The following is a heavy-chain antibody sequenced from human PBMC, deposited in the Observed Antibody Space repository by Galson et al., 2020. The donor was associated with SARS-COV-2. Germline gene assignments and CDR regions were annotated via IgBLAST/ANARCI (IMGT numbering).Heavy chain of an antibody. CDR2: IYYSGST. CDR1: GGSISSYY. Sequence: SETLSLTCTVSGGSISSYYWSWIRQPPGKGLEWIGYIYYSGSTTYNPSLKSRVTISVDTSKNQFSLKLSSVTAADMAVYYCARDGPSSWFHYFDYWGQGTLVTVSS. CDR3: ARDGPSSWFHYFDY. J-gene: IGHJ4*02. V-gene: IGHV4-59*01. D-gene: IGHD6-13*01.